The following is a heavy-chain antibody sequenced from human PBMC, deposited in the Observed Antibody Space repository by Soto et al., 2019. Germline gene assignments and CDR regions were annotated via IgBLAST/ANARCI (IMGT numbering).Heavy chain of an antibody. CDR3: ARDSGTYCGAECFSGSDY. Sequence: QVHLIQSGAEMKKPGSSVKVSCRAGGGTLSGYTVTWVRQAPGQGLEWMGRIIPILDTAYYAQKFQGRVTITADKYTNIVYMELSSLRSEATAVYYCARDSGTYCGAECFSGSDYWGQGTLVTVSS. D-gene: IGHD2-21*01. CDR2: IIPILDTA. V-gene: IGHV1-69*08. J-gene: IGHJ4*02. CDR1: GGTLSGYT.